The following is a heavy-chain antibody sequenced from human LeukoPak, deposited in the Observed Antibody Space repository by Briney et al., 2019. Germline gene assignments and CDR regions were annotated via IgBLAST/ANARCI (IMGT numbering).Heavy chain of an antibody. CDR3: ARQLRAWFDP. CDR1: GGSISSSSYY. CDR2: IYYSGST. V-gene: IGHV4-39*01. J-gene: IGHJ5*02. Sequence: SETLSLTCTVSGGSISSSSYYWGWIRQPPGKGLEWIGSIYYSGSTYYNPSLKSRVTISVDTSKNQFSLKLSSVTAADTAVYYCARQLRAWFDPWGQGTLVTVSS. D-gene: IGHD4/OR15-4a*01.